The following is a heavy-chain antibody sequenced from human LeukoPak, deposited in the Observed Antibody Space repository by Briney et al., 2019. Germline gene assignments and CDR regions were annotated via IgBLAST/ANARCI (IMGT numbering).Heavy chain of an antibody. Sequence: GGSLRLSCAASGFTFSSYNMNWVRQAPGKGLEWVSYISSSSSSIYYADSVKGRFTISRDNAKNSLYLQMNSLRDEDTAVYYCARYGSGSYNRPFDYWGQGTLDTVSS. V-gene: IGHV3-48*02. CDR2: ISSSSSSI. CDR1: GFTFSSYN. J-gene: IGHJ4*02. CDR3: ARYGSGSYNRPFDY. D-gene: IGHD3-10*01.